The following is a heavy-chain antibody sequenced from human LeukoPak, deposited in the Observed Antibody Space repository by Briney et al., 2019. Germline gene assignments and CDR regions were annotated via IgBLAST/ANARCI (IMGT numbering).Heavy chain of an antibody. CDR3: AGYSSGWFGAFHI. CDR2: ISSSGGTI. V-gene: IGHV3-11*04. J-gene: IGHJ3*02. D-gene: IGHD6-19*01. CDR1: GFTFSDYF. Sequence: GGSLRLSCAASGFTFSDYFMNWIRQAPGKGLEWISYISSSGGTIYYADSVKGRFTISRDNAKNSLYLQMNSLRAEDTAVYYCAGYSSGWFGAFHIWGQGTMVTVSS.